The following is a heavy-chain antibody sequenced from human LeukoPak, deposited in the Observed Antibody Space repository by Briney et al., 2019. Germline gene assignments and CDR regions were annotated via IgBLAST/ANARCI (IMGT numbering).Heavy chain of an antibody. CDR2: IKSKTDGGTT. Sequence: GGSLRLSCAASGFTFSSYWMSWVREAPGMGLEWVGRIKSKTDGGTTDYAAPVKGRFSNSRDDSKNTLYLQMNSLKTEDTAVYYCTTDRLAVVVIGYWGQGTLVTVSS. J-gene: IGHJ4*02. D-gene: IGHD3-22*01. CDR3: TTDRLAVVVIGY. V-gene: IGHV3-15*01. CDR1: GFTFSSYW.